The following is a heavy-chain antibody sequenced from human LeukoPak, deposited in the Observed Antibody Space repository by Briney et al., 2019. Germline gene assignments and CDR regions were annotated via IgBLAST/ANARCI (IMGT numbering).Heavy chain of an antibody. V-gene: IGHV4-34*01. CDR1: GESLSGYS. CDR2: INYSGST. Sequence: SETLSLTCAVYGESLSGYSWSWIRQPPGKGLEWIGEINYSGSTNYNPSLKSRVTISVDTSKNQFSLKLSSVTAADTAVYYCASYGYGGNPYFQHWGQGTLVTVS. J-gene: IGHJ1*01. D-gene: IGHD4-23*01. CDR3: ASYGYGGNPYFQH.